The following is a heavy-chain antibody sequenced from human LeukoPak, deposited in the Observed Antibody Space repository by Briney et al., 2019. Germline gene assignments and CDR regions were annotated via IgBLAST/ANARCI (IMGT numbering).Heavy chain of an antibody. CDR3: ARDKDDYGDSSYYFDY. CDR2: INPHTGGT. CDR1: GGTFSSYA. J-gene: IGHJ4*02. Sequence: ASVKVSSKASGGTFSSYAISWVRQAPGQGLEWMGWINPHTGGTNYAQKFQGRVTMTRDTSISTAYMELSRLTSDDTAVYYCARDKDDYGDSSYYFDYWGQGTLVTVSS. D-gene: IGHD4-17*01. V-gene: IGHV1-2*02.